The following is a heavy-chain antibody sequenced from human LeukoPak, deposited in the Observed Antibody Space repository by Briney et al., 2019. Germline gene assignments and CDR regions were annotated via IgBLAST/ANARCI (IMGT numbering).Heavy chain of an antibody. Sequence: QAGGSLRLSCVASGFTVSSHYMSWVRQAPGKGLEWVSLLYTGGRTYYADSVEGRFTISRDDSKNTVYLQMNTARAEDTAMYYCARGGVNYWNPRYWGQGTLVTVSS. CDR3: ARGGVNYWNPRY. CDR2: LYTGGRT. V-gene: IGHV3-53*01. J-gene: IGHJ4*02. CDR1: GFTVSSHY. D-gene: IGHD1-1*01.